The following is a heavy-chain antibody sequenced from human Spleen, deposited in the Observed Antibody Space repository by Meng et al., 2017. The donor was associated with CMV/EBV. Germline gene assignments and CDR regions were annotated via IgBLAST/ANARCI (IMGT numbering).Heavy chain of an antibody. Sequence: ASVKVSCKASGGTFSSYAISWVRQAPGQGLEWMGWISGYNGNTYYAQSLQGRVTLTTDSSTTTAYMELRGLRSDDTAVYYCARDEAIYYGMEDWGQGTTVTVSS. CDR1: GGTFSSYA. V-gene: IGHV1-18*01. J-gene: IGHJ6*02. CDR3: ARDEAIYYGMED. CDR2: ISGYNGNT.